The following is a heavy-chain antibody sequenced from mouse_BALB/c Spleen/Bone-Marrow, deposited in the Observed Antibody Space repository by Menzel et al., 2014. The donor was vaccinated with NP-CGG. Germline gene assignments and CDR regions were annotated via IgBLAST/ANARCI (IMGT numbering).Heavy chain of an antibody. Sequence: QVQLQQSGAELVKPGASVKLSCKASGYTFTSYWMHWVKQRPGQGLEWIGEINPSNGRTNYNEKFKSKATLTVDKSSSTAYMQLSSLTSEDSAVYYCARTYFDYWGQGTPLTASS. CDR3: ARTYFDY. V-gene: IGHV1S81*02. CDR2: INPSNGRT. CDR1: GYTFTSYW. J-gene: IGHJ2*01.